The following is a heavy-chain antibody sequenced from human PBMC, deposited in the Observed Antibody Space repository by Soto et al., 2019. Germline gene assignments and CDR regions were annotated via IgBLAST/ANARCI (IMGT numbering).Heavy chain of an antibody. J-gene: IGHJ4*02. CDR2: IHYSGST. V-gene: IGHV4-61*01. CDR3: ARAWGHLYFDY. Sequence: SETLSLTCTVSGGSVSSTSYYWTWIRQPPGKGLEWIGYIHYSGSTNYNPSLKSRVAMSVDTSKNHFSLKLSSVTAADTAVYYCARAWGHLYFDYWGQEALVTVSS. CDR1: GGSVSSTSYY. D-gene: IGHD3-16*01.